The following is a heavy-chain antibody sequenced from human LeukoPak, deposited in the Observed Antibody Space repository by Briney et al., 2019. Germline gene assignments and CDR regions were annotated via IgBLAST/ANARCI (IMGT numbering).Heavy chain of an antibody. D-gene: IGHD3-3*01. CDR2: INHSGST. J-gene: IGHJ4*02. Sequence: SETLSLTCAVYGGSFSSYYWSWIRQPPGKGLEWIGEINHSGSTNYNPSLKSRVTISVDTSKNQFSLKLSSVTAADTAVYYCARQNFWSGYVDYWGQGTLVTVPS. CDR1: GGSFSSYY. CDR3: ARQNFWSGYVDY. V-gene: IGHV4-34*01.